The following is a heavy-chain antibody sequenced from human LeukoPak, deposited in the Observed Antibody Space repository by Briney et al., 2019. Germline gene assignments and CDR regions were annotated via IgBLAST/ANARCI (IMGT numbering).Heavy chain of an antibody. CDR1: GYTFTSYD. CDR2: INPSGGST. Sequence: ASVKVSCKASGYTFTSYDINWVRQAPGQGLEWMGIINPSGGSTSYAQKFQGRVTMTRDMSTSTVYMELSSLRSEDTAVYYCARAGTTHYYGSGSYDAFDIWGQGTMVTVSS. J-gene: IGHJ3*02. V-gene: IGHV1-46*01. D-gene: IGHD3-10*01. CDR3: ARAGTTHYYGSGSYDAFDI.